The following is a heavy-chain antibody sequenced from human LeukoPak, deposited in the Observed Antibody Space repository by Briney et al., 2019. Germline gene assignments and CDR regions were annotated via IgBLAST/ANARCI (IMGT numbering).Heavy chain of an antibody. CDR1: GGSISSSSYY. V-gene: IGHV4-39*01. J-gene: IGHJ4*02. CDR3: ARQRWFGESYFDY. CDR2: IYYSGST. Sequence: SETLSLTCTVSGGSISSSSYYWGWIRQPPGKGLEWIGSIYYSGSTYYNPSLKSRVTISVDTSKNQFSLKLSSLTATDTAVYYCARQRWFGESYFDYWGQGTLVTVSS. D-gene: IGHD3-10*01.